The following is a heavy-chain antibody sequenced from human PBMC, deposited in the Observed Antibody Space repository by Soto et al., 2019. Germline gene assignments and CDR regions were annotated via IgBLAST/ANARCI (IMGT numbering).Heavy chain of an antibody. CDR2: IWYDGSNK. D-gene: IGHD2-15*01. Sequence: GGSLRLSCAASGFTFSSYGMHWVRQAPGKGLEWVAVIWYDGSNKYYADSVKGRFTISRDNSKNTLYLQMNSLRAEDTAVYYCAREGHDCSGGSCYQFDAEYFQHWGQGTLVTVSS. J-gene: IGHJ1*01. CDR1: GFTFSSYG. V-gene: IGHV3-33*01. CDR3: AREGHDCSGGSCYQFDAEYFQH.